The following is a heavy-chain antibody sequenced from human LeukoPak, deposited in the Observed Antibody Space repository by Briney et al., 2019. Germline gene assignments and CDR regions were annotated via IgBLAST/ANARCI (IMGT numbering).Heavy chain of an antibody. CDR3: AKEYYDYVWGSYRYHWFHP. D-gene: IGHD3-16*02. Sequence: SETLSLTCTVSGGSISSYYWSWIRQPAGKGLEWIERIYSSGTSNCNPSLKSRVAMSVDTSKNQFSLKLTSVTAADTAVYYCAKEYYDYVWGSYRYHWFHPWGQGTLVTVSS. J-gene: IGHJ5*02. V-gene: IGHV4-4*07. CDR2: IYSSGTS. CDR1: GGSISSYY.